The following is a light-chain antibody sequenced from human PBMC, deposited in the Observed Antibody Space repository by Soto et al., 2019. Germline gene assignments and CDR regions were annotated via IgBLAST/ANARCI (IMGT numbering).Light chain of an antibody. Sequence: SAPTQPASVTGSNGQSNTICCAAASRELGAYYYISCYIHYHDKASQLWLFYVSHRPSGVSSRFSGSKSGNTASLTISGLQAEDEGDYYCCSYADGSIYFFGTGTKVTVL. J-gene: IGLJ1*01. CDR3: CSYADGSIYF. CDR2: YVS. V-gene: IGLV2-14*03. CDR1: SRELGAYYY.